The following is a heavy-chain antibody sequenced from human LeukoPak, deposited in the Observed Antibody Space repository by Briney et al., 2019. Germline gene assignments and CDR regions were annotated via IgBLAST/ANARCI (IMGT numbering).Heavy chain of an antibody. Sequence: GASVTVSCKASGYSFTDYFIHWVRQAPGQGLEWMGWINPNSGGTNYAQKFQGRVTMTRDTSTSTVYMELSSLRSEDTAVYYCAIGFYGDYDPVGVAWFDPWGQGTLVTVSS. V-gene: IGHV1-2*02. D-gene: IGHD4-17*01. CDR3: AIGFYGDYDPVGVAWFDP. CDR1: GYSFTDYF. J-gene: IGHJ5*02. CDR2: INPNSGGT.